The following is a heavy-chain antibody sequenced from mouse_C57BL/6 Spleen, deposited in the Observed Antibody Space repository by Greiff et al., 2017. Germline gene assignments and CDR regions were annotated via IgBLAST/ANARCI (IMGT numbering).Heavy chain of an antibody. J-gene: IGHJ4*01. V-gene: IGHV1-72*01. CDR1: GYTFTSYW. CDR3: ARGITTVVSYYAMDY. CDR2: IDPNSGGT. Sequence: QVQLQQPGAELVKPGASVTLSCKASGYTFTSYWMHWVKQRPGRGLEWIGRIDPNSGGTKYNEKFKSKATLTVDKPSSTAYMQLSILTSEDSAVYYCARGITTVVSYYAMDYWGQGTSVTVSS. D-gene: IGHD1-1*01.